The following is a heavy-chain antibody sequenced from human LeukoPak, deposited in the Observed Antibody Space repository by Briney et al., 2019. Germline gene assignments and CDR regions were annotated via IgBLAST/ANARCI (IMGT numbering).Heavy chain of an antibody. CDR3: ARSWSGYYMNAFDI. CDR1: GFTFSSYW. D-gene: IGHD3-3*01. V-gene: IGHV3-7*01. Sequence: GGSLRLSCAASGFTFSSYWMSWVRQAPGKGLEWVANIKQDGSEKYYVDSVKGRFTISRDNAKNSLYLQMNSLRAGDTAVYYCARSWSGYYMNAFDIWGQGTMVTVSS. CDR2: IKQDGSEK. J-gene: IGHJ3*02.